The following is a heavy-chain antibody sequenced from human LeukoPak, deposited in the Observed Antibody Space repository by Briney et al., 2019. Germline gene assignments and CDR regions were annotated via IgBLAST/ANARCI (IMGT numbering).Heavy chain of an antibody. CDR3: ARDAASAGEFDY. D-gene: IGHD6-13*01. J-gene: IGHJ4*02. Sequence: PGGSLRLSCAVSGFTFSNYSMNWVRQAPGKGLEWVSSISSSSSHIYYADSVKGRFTISRDKAKNSLYLQMNSLRPEDTAVYYCARDAASAGEFDYWGQRTLVTASS. CDR1: GFTFSNYS. CDR2: ISSSSSHI. V-gene: IGHV3-21*01.